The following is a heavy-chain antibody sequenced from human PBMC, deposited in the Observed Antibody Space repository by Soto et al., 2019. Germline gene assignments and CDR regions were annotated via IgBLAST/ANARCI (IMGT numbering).Heavy chain of an antibody. CDR3: ASRSGSYYHFWSACFDP. Sequence: QVQLQESGPGLVKPSGTLSLTCAVSGGSISSSNWWSWVRQPPGKGLEWIGEIHHSGNTNYNPSLQSGFSISVDRSKNQCSLTLTAVTDPDRAVYYCASRSGSYYHFWSACFDPWGQGTLVTVSS. J-gene: IGHJ5*02. D-gene: IGHD3-3*01. CDR1: GGSISSSNW. V-gene: IGHV4-4*02. CDR2: IHHSGNT.